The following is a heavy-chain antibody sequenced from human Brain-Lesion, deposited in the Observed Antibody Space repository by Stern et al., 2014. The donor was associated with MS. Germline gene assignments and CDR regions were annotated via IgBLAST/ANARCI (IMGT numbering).Heavy chain of an antibody. D-gene: IGHD3-3*01. CDR1: GGTFSSYA. CDR3: ARGVLRFLEWPYYGMDV. Sequence: VQLVESGAEVKKPGSSGKGSCKASGGTFSSYAISWVRQAPGQGLEWMGGIIPIFGTANYAQKFQGRVTITADESTSTAYMELSSLRSEDTAVYYCARGVLRFLEWPYYGMDVWGQGTTVTVSS. V-gene: IGHV1-69*01. J-gene: IGHJ6*02. CDR2: IIPIFGTA.